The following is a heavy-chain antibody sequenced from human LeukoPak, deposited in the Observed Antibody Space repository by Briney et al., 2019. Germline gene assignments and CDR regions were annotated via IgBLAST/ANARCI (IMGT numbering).Heavy chain of an antibody. Sequence: ASVKVSCTASGYTFTSYGISWVRQAPGQGLEWMGWISAYNGNTNYAQKLQGRVTMTTDTSTSTAYMELRSLRSDDTAVYYCARGRAVKQQLVQDYWGQGTLVTVSS. V-gene: IGHV1-18*01. CDR1: GYTFTSYG. J-gene: IGHJ4*02. CDR3: ARGRAVKQQLVQDY. D-gene: IGHD6-13*01. CDR2: ISAYNGNT.